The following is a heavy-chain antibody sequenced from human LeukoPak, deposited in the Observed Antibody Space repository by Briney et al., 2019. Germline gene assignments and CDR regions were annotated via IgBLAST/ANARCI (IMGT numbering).Heavy chain of an antibody. CDR2: IYYSGST. V-gene: IGHV4-61*01. D-gene: IGHD3-10*02. J-gene: IGHJ4*02. CDR3: ARGPTPPDYVLRSYYFDY. CDR1: GGSVSSGSYY. Sequence: SETLSLTCTVSGGSVSSGSYYWSWIRQPPGKGLEWIGYIYYSGSTNYNPSLKSRVTISVDTSKNQFSLKLSSVTAADTAVYYCARGPTPPDYVLRSYYFDYWGQGTLVTVSS.